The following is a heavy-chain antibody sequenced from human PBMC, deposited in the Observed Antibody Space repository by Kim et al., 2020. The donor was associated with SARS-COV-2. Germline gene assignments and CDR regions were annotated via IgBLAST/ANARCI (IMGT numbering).Heavy chain of an antibody. CDR1: GYSISSGYY. CDR3: ARGEEILTGYTFDY. V-gene: IGHV4-38-2*02. D-gene: IGHD3-9*01. J-gene: IGHJ4*02. CDR2: IYHSGST. Sequence: SETLSLTCTVSGYSISSGYYWGWIRQPPGKGLEWIGSIYHSGSTYYNPSLKSRVTISVDTSKNQFSLKLSSVTAADTAVYYCARGEEILTGYTFDYWGQG.